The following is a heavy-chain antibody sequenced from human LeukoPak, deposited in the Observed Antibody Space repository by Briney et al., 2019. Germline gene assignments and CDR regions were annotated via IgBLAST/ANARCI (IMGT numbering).Heavy chain of an antibody. CDR2: IYTSGST. D-gene: IGHD2-21*02. CDR3: ARTTRENIVVVTAIREYYYYYYMDV. Sequence: SSETLSLTCTVSGGSISSYYWSWLRQPPGKGLEWIGRIYTSGSTNYNPSLKSRVTISVDTSKNQCSLKRSSVTAADTAVYYCARTTRENIVVVTAIREYYYYYYMDVWGKGTTVTISS. V-gene: IGHV4-4*07. CDR1: GGSISSYY. J-gene: IGHJ6*03.